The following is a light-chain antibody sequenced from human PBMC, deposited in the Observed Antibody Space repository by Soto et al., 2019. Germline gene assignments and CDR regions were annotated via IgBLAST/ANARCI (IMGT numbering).Light chain of an antibody. CDR2: GAS. V-gene: IGKV3-20*01. Sequence: EIVWTQFPGTLSLSPGERATLSCRASQSVGSNYLAWYQQRPGQPPNLLIFGASHRAPDIPDRFSGSGSGTDFTLTISRLEPEDFAVYYCQQYGSSIQTFGQGSTVDIK. CDR1: QSVGSNY. CDR3: QQYGSSIQT. J-gene: IGKJ1*01.